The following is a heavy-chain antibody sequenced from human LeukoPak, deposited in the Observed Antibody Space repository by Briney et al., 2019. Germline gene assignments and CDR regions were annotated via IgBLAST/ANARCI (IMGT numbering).Heavy chain of an antibody. J-gene: IGHJ4*02. CDR3: ASYYGLDY. Sequence: GGSLRLSCAASGFTFSNHNMNWVRQAPGKGLEWIASISSGSSYIYYANSVKGRFTISRDNAKNSVYLQMNSLRAKDTAIYYCASYYGLDYWGQGTLVTVSS. CDR2: ISSGSSYI. CDR1: GFTFSNHN. D-gene: IGHD4-17*01. V-gene: IGHV3-21*01.